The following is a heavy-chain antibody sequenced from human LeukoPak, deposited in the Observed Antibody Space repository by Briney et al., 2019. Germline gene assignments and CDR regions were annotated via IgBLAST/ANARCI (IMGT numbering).Heavy chain of an antibody. CDR1: GYSFTSYW. CDR2: IYPGDSDT. J-gene: IGHJ3*02. D-gene: IGHD3-22*01. V-gene: IGHV5-51*01. CDR3: ARQYYDSSSGAFVI. Sequence: GGALQIYFQGSGYSFTSYWIGWGRPMPGKGREWMGIIYPGDSDTRYSPSFQGQVTISADKSISTAYLQWSSLKASDTAMYYCARQYYDSSSGAFVIWGQGTMVTVSS.